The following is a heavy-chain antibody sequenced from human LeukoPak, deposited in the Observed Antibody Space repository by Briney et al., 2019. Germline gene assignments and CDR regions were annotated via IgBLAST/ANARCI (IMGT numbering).Heavy chain of an antibody. Sequence: SETLSLTCAVSGGSINSGSYYWSWIRQPAGKGLEWIGRIYASGSTHYNPSLKSRVTISLDTSKNQFSLKLRSVTASDTAVYYCARLSENYYLYYFDYWGQGTLVTVSS. CDR2: IYASGST. D-gene: IGHD3-10*01. V-gene: IGHV4-61*02. CDR1: GGSINSGSYY. J-gene: IGHJ4*02. CDR3: ARLSENYYLYYFDY.